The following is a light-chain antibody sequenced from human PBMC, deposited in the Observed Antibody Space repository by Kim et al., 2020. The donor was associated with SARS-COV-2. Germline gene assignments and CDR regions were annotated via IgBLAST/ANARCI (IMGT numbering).Light chain of an antibody. Sequence: RPTATATRTGNDKNSVNERAAWLQQHQAHPPRRVSVKKNNRPAASSARLSASKAGNTASLTITGLQAEDDADFYCSAWDSSLSAWVFGGGTQLTVL. CDR1: DKNSVNER. CDR2: KKN. V-gene: IGLV10-54*01. J-gene: IGLJ3*02. CDR3: SAWDSSLSAWV.